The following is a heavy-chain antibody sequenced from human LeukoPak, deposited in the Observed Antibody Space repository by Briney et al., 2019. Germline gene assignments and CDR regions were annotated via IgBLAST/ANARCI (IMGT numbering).Heavy chain of an antibody. CDR2: IYTSGNT. CDR3: AREGGYDYFDY. J-gene: IGHJ4*02. CDR1: GGSISIYY. Sequence: SETLSLTCTVSGGSISIYYWSWIRQPAGKGLEWIGRIYTSGNTNYNPSLKSRVTMSVDTSKNQFSLKLTSVTAADTAIYYRAREGGYDYFDYWGQGTLVTVSS. D-gene: IGHD5-12*01. V-gene: IGHV4-4*07.